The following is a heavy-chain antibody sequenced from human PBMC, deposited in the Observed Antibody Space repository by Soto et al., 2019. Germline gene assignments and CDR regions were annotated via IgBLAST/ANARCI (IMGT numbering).Heavy chain of an antibody. CDR1: GFTFSSYA. CDR2: ISYDGSNK. V-gene: IGHV3-30-3*01. Sequence: QVQLVESGGGVVQPGRSLRLSCAASGFTFSSYAMHWVRQAPGKGLEWVAVISYDGSNKYYADSVKGRFTISRDNSKNTLYLQMNSLRAEDTAVYYCARKHDYGDYYYYYGMDVWGQGTTVTVSS. CDR3: ARKHDYGDYYYYYGMDV. D-gene: IGHD4-17*01. J-gene: IGHJ6*02.